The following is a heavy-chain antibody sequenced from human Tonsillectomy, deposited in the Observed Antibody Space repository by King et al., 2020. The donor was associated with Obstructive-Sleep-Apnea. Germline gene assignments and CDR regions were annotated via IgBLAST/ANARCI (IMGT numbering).Heavy chain of an antibody. D-gene: IGHD6-13*01. CDR1: GFTFSSYA. CDR2: ISYDGSNK. Sequence: VQLVESGGGVVQPGRSLRLSCAASGFTFSSYAMHWVRQAPGKGLEWVAVISYDGSNKYYADSVKGRFTISRDNSKNTLYLQMNSRRAEDTAVYYCARETGGSSSWPYFDYWGQGTLVTVSS. CDR3: ARETGGSSSWPYFDY. V-gene: IGHV3-30-3*01. J-gene: IGHJ4*02.